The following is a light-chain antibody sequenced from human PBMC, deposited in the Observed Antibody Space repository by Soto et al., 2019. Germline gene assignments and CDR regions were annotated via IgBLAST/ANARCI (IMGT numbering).Light chain of an antibody. J-gene: IGKJ1*01. Sequence: DIQMTQSPSSLSASVGDRVTITCRASQSISSYLNWYRQKPGKAPKLLIYAASSLQSGVPSRFSGSGSGTDFTLTISSLQPEDFATYYCQQRKTFGQGTKVEIK. CDR3: QQRKT. CDR1: QSISSY. CDR2: AAS. V-gene: IGKV1-39*01.